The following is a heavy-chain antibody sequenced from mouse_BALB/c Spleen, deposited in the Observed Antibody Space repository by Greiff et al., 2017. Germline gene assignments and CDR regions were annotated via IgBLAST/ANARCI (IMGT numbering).Heavy chain of an antibody. J-gene: IGHJ4*01. Sequence: QVQLVESGPDLVRPGVSVKISCTGSGYTFTDYGMHWVRQSHAKSLEWLGVISTYSGNTNYKQKFKGRATMTVDKSSSTAYMELTRLTSEDSAIYYCARTDDYYAMDYWGQGTSVTVSS. CDR2: ISTYSGNT. CDR3: ARTDDYYAMDY. CDR1: GYTFTDYG. D-gene: IGHD2-3*01. V-gene: IGHV1S137*01.